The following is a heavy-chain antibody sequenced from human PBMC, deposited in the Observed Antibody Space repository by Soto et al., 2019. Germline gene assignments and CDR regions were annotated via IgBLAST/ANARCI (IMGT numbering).Heavy chain of an antibody. CDR1: GGTFSSYA. V-gene: IGHV1-69*06. D-gene: IGHD6-13*01. J-gene: IGHJ6*02. CDR2: IIPIFGTA. Sequence: QVQLVQSGAEVKKPGSSVTVSCKASGGTFSSYAISWVRQAPGQGLEWMGGIIPIFGTANYAQKFQGRVTITAGKSTSTAYMEPSSLRSEDTAVYYCARLEQQLGHYSYGMDVWGQGTTVTVSS. CDR3: ARLEQQLGHYSYGMDV.